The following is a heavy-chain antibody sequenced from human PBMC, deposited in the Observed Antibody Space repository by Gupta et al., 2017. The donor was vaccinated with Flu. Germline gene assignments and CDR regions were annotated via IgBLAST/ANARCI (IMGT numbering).Heavy chain of an antibody. CDR2: LEGEEAEA. V-gene: IGHV1-24*01. J-gene: IGHJ5*02. CDR1: GYSLSKIS. D-gene: IGHD6-19*01. CDR3: EKPVAVSCVDL. Sequence: HVQLIQSGAELKKPGASVKVPCKVSGYSLSKISIHWVRLSPGKGLEWMGGLEGEEAEAIYSHKFEGRVSINQYTFKDTLNMTLSSLRAKDASFYSCEKPVAVSCVDLWGQGTLVTVSS.